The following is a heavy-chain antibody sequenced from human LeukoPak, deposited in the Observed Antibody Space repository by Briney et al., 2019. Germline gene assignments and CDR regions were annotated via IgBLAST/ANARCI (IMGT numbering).Heavy chain of an antibody. CDR2: ISYDGSNK. D-gene: IGHD3-10*01. J-gene: IGHJ4*02. CDR3: ASRFGELLDY. Sequence: GGSLRLSCAASGFTFSSYAMHWVRQAPGKGLEWVAVISYDGSNKYYADSVKGRFTISRDNSKNTLYLQMNSLRAEDTAVYYCASRFGELLDYWGQGTLVTVSS. CDR1: GFTFSSYA. V-gene: IGHV3-30-3*01.